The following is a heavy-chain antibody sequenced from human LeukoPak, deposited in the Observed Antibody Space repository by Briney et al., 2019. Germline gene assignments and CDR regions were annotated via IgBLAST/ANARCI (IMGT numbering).Heavy chain of an antibody. CDR3: ARDGAYCGGDCYPGFDP. Sequence: SETLSLTCTVSGGSISSGDYYWSWIRQPPGKGTVWIGSIYYSGSTYYNPSLKRRVTISVDSSKNQFSLKLSSVTAADTAVYYCARDGAYCGGDCYPGFDPWGQGTLVTVSS. V-gene: IGHV4-30-4*08. D-gene: IGHD2-21*01. CDR2: IYYSGST. CDR1: GGSISSGDYY. J-gene: IGHJ5*02.